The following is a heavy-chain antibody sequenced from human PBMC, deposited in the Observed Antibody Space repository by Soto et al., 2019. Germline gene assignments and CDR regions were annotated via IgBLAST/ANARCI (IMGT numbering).Heavy chain of an antibody. D-gene: IGHD4-4*01. J-gene: IGHJ4*02. Sequence: PGGSLRLSCAASGFTFSGAWMTWVRQAPGKGLEWVAIIKPDGSATDYVDSVKGRFAISRDNGENSLYLQMNSLTVEDTAMYYCARDSHYATYDFWGQGTLVTVS. V-gene: IGHV3-7*01. CDR1: GFTFSGAW. CDR3: ARDSHYATYDF. CDR2: IKPDGSAT.